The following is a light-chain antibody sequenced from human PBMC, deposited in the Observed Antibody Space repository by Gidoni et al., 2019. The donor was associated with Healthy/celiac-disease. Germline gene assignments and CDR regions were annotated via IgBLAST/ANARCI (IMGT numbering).Light chain of an antibody. CDR2: AAS. V-gene: IGKV1-39*01. J-gene: IGKJ1*01. CDR3: QQSYSTPWT. CDR1: QSISSY. Sequence: DIHMTQSPSSLSASVGDRVTITCRASQSISSYLNWYQHKPGKAPKLLIYAASSLHSGVPSRFSGSGSGTDFTLTISSLQPEDFATYYCQQSYSTPWTFXQXTKVEIK.